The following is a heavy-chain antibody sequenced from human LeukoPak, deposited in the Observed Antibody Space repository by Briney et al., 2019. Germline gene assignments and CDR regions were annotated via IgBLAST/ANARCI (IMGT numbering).Heavy chain of an antibody. D-gene: IGHD2-2*01. V-gene: IGHV1-69*04. CDR3: ARGRCVGSPNCYYFDS. J-gene: IGHJ4*02. CDR1: GGTFSSYA. Sequence: ASVKVSCKASGGTFSSYAISWARQAPGQGLEWMGRIIPILGIANYAQKFQGRVTITADKSTSTAYMELSSLRSEDTAVYYCARGRCVGSPNCYYFDSWGQGTLVTVSS. CDR2: IIPILGIA.